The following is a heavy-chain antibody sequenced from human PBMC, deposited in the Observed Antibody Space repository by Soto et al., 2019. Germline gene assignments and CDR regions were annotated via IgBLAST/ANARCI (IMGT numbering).Heavy chain of an antibody. V-gene: IGHV1-18*01. CDR1: GYTFTSYG. D-gene: IGHD6-13*01. CDR2: ISAYNGNT. Sequence: QVQLVQSGAEVKKPGASVKVSCKASGYTFTSYGISWVRQAPGQGLEWMGWISAYNGNTNYAQKLQGRVTMTTDTPTSTAYMELRSLRSDDTAVYYCASASSSSWYFLLFDYWGQGTLVTVSS. CDR3: ASASSSSWYFLLFDY. J-gene: IGHJ4*02.